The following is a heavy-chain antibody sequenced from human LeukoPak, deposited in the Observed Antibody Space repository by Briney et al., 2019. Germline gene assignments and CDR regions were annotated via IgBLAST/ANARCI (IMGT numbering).Heavy chain of an antibody. Sequence: GGSLRLSCAASGFTFSSYAMSWVRQAPGKGLEWVSAISGSGGSTYYADSVKGRFTISRDNSKNTLYLQMNSLRVEDTAVYYCARASGGTYYYYGMDVWGQGTTVTVSS. CDR3: ARASGGTYYYYGMDV. D-gene: IGHD4-23*01. CDR2: ISGSGGST. V-gene: IGHV3-23*01. CDR1: GFTFSSYA. J-gene: IGHJ6*02.